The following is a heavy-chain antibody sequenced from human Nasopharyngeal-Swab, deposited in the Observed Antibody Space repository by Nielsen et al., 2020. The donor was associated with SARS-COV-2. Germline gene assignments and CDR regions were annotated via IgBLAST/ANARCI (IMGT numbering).Heavy chain of an antibody. Sequence: ASVKVSCKASGYTFTSYAMNWVRQAPGQGLEWMGWTNTNTGNPTYAQGFTGRFVFSLDTSVSTAYLQISSLKAEDTAVYYCARPGWEPYTYYYYGMDVWGQGTTVTVSS. CDR2: TNTNTGNP. CDR3: ARPGWEPYTYYYYGMDV. J-gene: IGHJ6*02. CDR1: GYTFTSYA. D-gene: IGHD1-26*01. V-gene: IGHV7-4-1*02.